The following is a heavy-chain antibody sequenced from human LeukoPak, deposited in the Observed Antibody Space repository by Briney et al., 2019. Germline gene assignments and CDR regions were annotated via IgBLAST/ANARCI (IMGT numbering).Heavy chain of an antibody. V-gene: IGHV3-49*03. J-gene: IGHJ4*02. CDR1: GFNFGDYA. D-gene: IGHD4-23*01. Sequence: GGSLRLSCTASGFNFGDYAMSWFRQAPEKGLEGVGFITNKAFGGTAEYAASVKGRFTISRDDSRSIAYLQMDNLRTEDTGVYYCSRDEYGGGSNFFDYWGQGTLVTVST. CDR2: ITNKAFGGTA. CDR3: SRDEYGGGSNFFDY.